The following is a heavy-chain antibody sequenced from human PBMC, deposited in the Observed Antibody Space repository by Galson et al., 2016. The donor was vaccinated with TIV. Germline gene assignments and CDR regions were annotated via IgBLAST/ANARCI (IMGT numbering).Heavy chain of an antibody. Sequence: PALVKPTQTVTLTCTFSGFSLPTSGVSVVWIRQPPGKALEWLARIDWDGDKHFSASLKTRLSIAKDTSKSQVVLRLTDVDPVDTGTYYGARVPGGFSGLGTFDNWGQGTPVTVSS. J-gene: IGHJ4*02. CDR2: IDWDGDK. CDR3: ARVPGGFSGLGTFDN. D-gene: IGHD3-9*01. CDR1: GFSLPTSGVS. V-gene: IGHV2-70*11.